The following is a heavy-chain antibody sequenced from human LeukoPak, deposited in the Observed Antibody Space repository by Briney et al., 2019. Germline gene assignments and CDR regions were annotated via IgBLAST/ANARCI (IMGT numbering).Heavy chain of an antibody. V-gene: IGHV4-59*08. CDR1: GGSISSYY. Sequence: PSETLSLTCTVSGGSISSYYWSWIRQPPGKGLEWIGYIYYSGSTNYNPSLKSRVTISVDTSKNQFSLKLSSVTAADTAVYYCARHTPYTDAFDIWGQGTMVTVSS. CDR3: ARHTPYTDAFDI. D-gene: IGHD1-14*01. J-gene: IGHJ3*02. CDR2: IYYSGST.